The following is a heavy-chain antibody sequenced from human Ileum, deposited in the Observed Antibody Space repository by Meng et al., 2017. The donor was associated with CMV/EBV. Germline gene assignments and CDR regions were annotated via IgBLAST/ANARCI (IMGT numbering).Heavy chain of an antibody. D-gene: IGHD3-9*01. J-gene: IGHJ6*02. CDR1: GFIFSSYV. CDR2: VYSGGSTT. CDR3: ARGPFDIFYYYYGLDV. Sequence: GGSLRLSCAASGFIFSSYVMSWVRQAPGKGLEWVSAVYSGGSTTFYAASVRGRFTISRDNSKSTLFLQLNSLRAEDTAVYYCARGPFDIFYYYYGLDVCGQGPTVTVSS. V-gene: IGHV3-23*03.